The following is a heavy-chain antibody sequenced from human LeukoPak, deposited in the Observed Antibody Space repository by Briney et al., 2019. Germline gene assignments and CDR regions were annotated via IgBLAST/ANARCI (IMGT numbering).Heavy chain of an antibody. D-gene: IGHD6-13*01. J-gene: IGHJ4*02. CDR2: INDSGEGT. CDR1: GFTFSNSA. V-gene: IGHV3-23*01. CDR3: ATFGRYSSSWLEDY. Sequence: GGSLRLSCAASGFTFSNSAMNWVRQSPGKGLEWVSPINDSGEGTYYADSVKGRFTISRDNSKNTLYLQMNSLRAEDTAVYYCATFGRYSSSWLEDYWGQGTLVTVSS.